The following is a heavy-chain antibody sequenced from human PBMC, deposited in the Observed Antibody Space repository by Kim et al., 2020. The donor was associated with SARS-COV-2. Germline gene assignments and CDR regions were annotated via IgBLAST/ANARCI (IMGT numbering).Heavy chain of an antibody. CDR1: GYTFTSYG. V-gene: IGHV1-18*01. Sequence: ASVKVSCKASGYTFTSYGISWVRQAPGQGLEWMGWISAYNGNTNYAQKLQGRVTMTTDTSTSTAYMELRSLRSDDTAVYYCARVSDSSSLHLFYYYYGMDVWGQGTTVTVSS. D-gene: IGHD6-6*01. J-gene: IGHJ6*02. CDR3: ARVSDSSSLHLFYYYYGMDV. CDR2: ISAYNGNT.